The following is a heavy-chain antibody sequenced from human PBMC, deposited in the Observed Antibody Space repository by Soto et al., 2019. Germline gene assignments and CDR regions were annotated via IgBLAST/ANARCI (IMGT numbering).Heavy chain of an antibody. CDR3: ARHPFLSWNYGTGWFDP. CDR1: GGSISSSSYY. Sequence: SETLSLTCTVSGGSISSSSYYWGWIRQPPGKGLEWIGSIYYSGSTYYNPSLKSRVTLSVDTSKNQFSLKLSSVTAADTAVYYCARHPFLSWNYGTGWFDPWGQGTLVTVSS. CDR2: IYYSGST. J-gene: IGHJ5*02. V-gene: IGHV4-39*01. D-gene: IGHD1-7*01.